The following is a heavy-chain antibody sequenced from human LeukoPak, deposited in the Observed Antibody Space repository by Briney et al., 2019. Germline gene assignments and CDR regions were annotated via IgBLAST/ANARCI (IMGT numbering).Heavy chain of an antibody. CDR2: INPNRGGT. V-gene: IGHV1-2*02. Sequence: ASVKVSCKASGYTFTGYYMHWVRQAPGQGLEWMGWINPNRGGTNYARKFQGRVTMTRDTSISTAYMELSRLRSDDTAVYYCARGGYYYGSGSGAFDIWGQGTMVTVSS. D-gene: IGHD3-10*01. J-gene: IGHJ3*02. CDR3: ARGGYYYGSGSGAFDI. CDR1: GYTFTGYY.